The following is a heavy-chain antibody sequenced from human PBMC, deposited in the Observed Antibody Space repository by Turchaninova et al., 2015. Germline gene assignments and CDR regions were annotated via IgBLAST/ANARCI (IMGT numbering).Heavy chain of an antibody. V-gene: IGHV1-18*04. CDR3: ARDRPEYYYDSSGLNWYFDL. D-gene: IGHD3-22*01. J-gene: IGHJ2*01. CDR1: GYTFTNYV. Sequence: QVQLVQSGAEVKQPGASVRVSCKASGYTFTNYVISWVRQAPGQGLEWMGWISAYNGNTKYAQKLQGRVNMTTDTSTSPAYMGLRSLGSNDTAVYYCARDRPEYYYDSSGLNWYFDLWGRGTLVTVSS. CDR2: ISAYNGNT.